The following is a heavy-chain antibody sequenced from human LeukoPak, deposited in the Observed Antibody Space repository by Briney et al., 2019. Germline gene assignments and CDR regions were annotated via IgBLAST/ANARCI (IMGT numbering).Heavy chain of an antibody. CDR1: GGSISSSSYY. V-gene: IGHV4-39*01. CDR2: IYYSGST. Sequence: PSETLSLTCTVSGGSISSSSYYWGWIRQPPGKGLEWIVSIYYSGSTYYNPYLKSRVTISVDTSKNQFSLKLSSVTAADTAVYYCARQGWLGSSWYFDYWGQGALVTVSS. CDR3: ARQGWLGSSWYFDY. J-gene: IGHJ4*02. D-gene: IGHD6-13*01.